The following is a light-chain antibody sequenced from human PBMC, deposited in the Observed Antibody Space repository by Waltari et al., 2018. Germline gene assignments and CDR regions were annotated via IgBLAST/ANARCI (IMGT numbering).Light chain of an antibody. V-gene: IGKV4-1*01. CDR3: QQYYNTPLT. Sequence: DIVMTQSPDSLAVSLGERATINCTSSQSIFYNSKNKNYLAWYQQKPGQPPKLLIYWASTRESGVPDRFSGSGSGTDFSLTISSLQAEDVAVYYCQQYYNTPLTFGGGTKVEIK. J-gene: IGKJ4*01. CDR2: WAS. CDR1: QSIFYNSKNKNY.